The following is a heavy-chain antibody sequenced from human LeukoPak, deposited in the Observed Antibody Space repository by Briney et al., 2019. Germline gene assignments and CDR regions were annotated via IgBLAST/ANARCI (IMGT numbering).Heavy chain of an antibody. J-gene: IGHJ4*02. Sequence: ASVKVSCKASGYTFTSYGISWVRQAPGQGLEWMGWISAYDGNTNYAQKLQGRVTMTTDTSTSTAYMELRSLRSDDTAVYYCASFWYSYGHFDYWGQGTLVTVSS. D-gene: IGHD5-18*01. CDR1: GYTFTSYG. CDR2: ISAYDGNT. V-gene: IGHV1-18*01. CDR3: ASFWYSYGHFDY.